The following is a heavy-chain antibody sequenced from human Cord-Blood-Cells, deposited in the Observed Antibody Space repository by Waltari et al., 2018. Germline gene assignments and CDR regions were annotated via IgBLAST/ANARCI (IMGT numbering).Heavy chain of an antibody. J-gene: IGHJ5*02. V-gene: IGHV5-51*01. CDR3: AGGSLRDNWFDP. CDR1: GYSFTSYW. CDR2: IWPGYAAT. Sequence: EVQLVQSGAEVKKPGESLKISCKGSGYSFTSYWIGWVRQMPWKGLEWMGIIWPGYAATRYSPSVQGQVTISADKSISTAYLQWSSLKASDTAMYYCAGGSLRDNWFDPWGQGTLVTVSS.